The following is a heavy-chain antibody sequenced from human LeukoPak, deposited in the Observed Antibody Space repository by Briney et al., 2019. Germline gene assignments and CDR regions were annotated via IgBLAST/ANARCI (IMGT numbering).Heavy chain of an antibody. CDR1: GGSFSGYY. CDR2: INHSGST. V-gene: IGHV4-34*01. CDR3: ARGRWLPNY. J-gene: IGHJ4*02. D-gene: IGHD5-12*01. Sequence: SGTLSLTCAVYGGSFSGYYWSWIRQPPGKGLEWIGEINHSGSTNYNPSLKSRVTISVDTSKNQFSLKLSSVTAADTAVYYCARGRWLPNYWGQGTLVTVSS.